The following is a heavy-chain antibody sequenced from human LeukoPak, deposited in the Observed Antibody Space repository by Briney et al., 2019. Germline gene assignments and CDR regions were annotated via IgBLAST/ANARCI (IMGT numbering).Heavy chain of an antibody. J-gene: IGHJ3*02. CDR1: GFTVSSNY. CDR3: ARDSDLDYGSGSYPNAFDI. D-gene: IGHD3-10*01. CDR2: IYSGGST. Sequence: GGSLRLSCAASGFTVSSNYMSWVRQAPGKGLEWVSVIYSGGSTYYADSVKGRFTISRDNSKNTLYLQMNSLRAEDTAVYYCARDSDLDYGSGSYPNAFDIWGQGTMVTVSS. V-gene: IGHV3-53*01.